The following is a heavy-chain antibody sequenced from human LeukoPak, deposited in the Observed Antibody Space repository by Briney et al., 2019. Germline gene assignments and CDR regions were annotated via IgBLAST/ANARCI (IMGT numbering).Heavy chain of an antibody. CDR2: IYYSGST. CDR1: GYSISSGYY. CDR3: ARGYSYGPPFGY. V-gene: IGHV4-38-2*01. D-gene: IGHD5-18*01. Sequence: SETLSLTCAVSGYSISSGYYWGWIRQPPGKGLEWIGSIYYSGSTYYNPSLKSRVTISVDTSKNQFSLKLSSVTAADTAVYYCARGYSYGPPFGYWGQGTLVTVSS. J-gene: IGHJ4*02.